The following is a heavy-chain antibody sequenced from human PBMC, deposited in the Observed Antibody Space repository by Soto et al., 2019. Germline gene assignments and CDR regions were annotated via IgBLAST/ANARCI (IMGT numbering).Heavy chain of an antibody. CDR2: IYPGDSDT. V-gene: IGHV5-51*01. CDR1: GYSFSFYW. D-gene: IGHD6-13*01. Sequence: GESLKISCKGFGYSFSFYWIGWVRHMPGKGLESMGIIYPGDSDTRYSPSFQGQVTISADKSISTAYLQWSSLKASDTAMYYCARTAAAGKYYYGMDVWGQGTTVTVSS. J-gene: IGHJ6*02. CDR3: ARTAAAGKYYYGMDV.